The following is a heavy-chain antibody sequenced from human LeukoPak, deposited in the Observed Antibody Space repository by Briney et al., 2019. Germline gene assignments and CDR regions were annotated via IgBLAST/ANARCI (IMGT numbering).Heavy chain of an antibody. V-gene: IGHV4-38-2*01. D-gene: IGHD3-9*01. CDR3: ASSYYDILTGSEAFDI. Sequence: PSETLSLTCAVSGYSISSGYYWGWIRQPPGQGLEWIGSISHSRSTYYNPSLKSRVTISVDTSKNQSSLKLSSVTAADTAVYYCASSYYDILTGSEAFDIWGQGTMVTVSS. J-gene: IGHJ3*02. CDR1: GYSISSGYY. CDR2: ISHSRST.